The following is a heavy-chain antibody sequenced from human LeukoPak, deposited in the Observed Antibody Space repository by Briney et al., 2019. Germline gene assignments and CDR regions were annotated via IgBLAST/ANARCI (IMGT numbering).Heavy chain of an antibody. CDR1: GFTFSSYA. CDR3: ARVEPIAVAGFDY. J-gene: IGHJ4*02. CDR2: ISGSGGST. Sequence: GGSLRLSCEASGFTFSSYAMSWVRQAPGKGLEWVSAISGSGGSTYYADSVKGRFTISRDNSKNTLYLQMNSLRAEDTAVYYCARVEPIAVAGFDYWGQGTLVTVSS. V-gene: IGHV3-23*01. D-gene: IGHD6-19*01.